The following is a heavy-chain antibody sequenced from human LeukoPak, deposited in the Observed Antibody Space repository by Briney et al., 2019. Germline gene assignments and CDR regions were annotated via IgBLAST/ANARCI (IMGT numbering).Heavy chain of an antibody. J-gene: IGHJ5*02. V-gene: IGHV4-59*08. CDR3: ARLLSSTWYWFDP. CDR1: GFSISSYY. D-gene: IGHD6-13*01. Sequence: SETLSLTCTVSGFSISSYYWSWIRQPPGKGLEWIGYIYYSGSTNYNPSLKSRVTISVDTSKNQFSLKLNSVTAADTAVYYCARLLSSTWYWFDPWGQGTLVTVSS. CDR2: IYYSGST.